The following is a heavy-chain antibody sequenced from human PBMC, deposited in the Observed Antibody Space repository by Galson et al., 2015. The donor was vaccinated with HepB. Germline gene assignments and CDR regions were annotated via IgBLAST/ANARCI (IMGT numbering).Heavy chain of an antibody. CDR3: ARERINIADEGSDLDI. Sequence: SLRLSCAASGLTFSSYGMHWVRQAPGKGLEWVAVIWYDGSNKYYADSVKGRFSIFRDNSKNTLYLQMNSLRAEDTAVYYCARERINIADEGSDLDIWGQGTMVTVSS. V-gene: IGHV3-33*01. J-gene: IGHJ3*02. D-gene: IGHD6-13*01. CDR1: GLTFSSYG. CDR2: IWYDGSNK.